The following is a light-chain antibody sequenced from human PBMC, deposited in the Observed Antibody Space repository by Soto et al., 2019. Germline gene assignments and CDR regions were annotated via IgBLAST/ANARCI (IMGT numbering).Light chain of an antibody. J-gene: IGKJ5*01. CDR3: QQYGNSIPIT. CDR2: GAS. V-gene: IGKV3D-15*01. Sequence: DIVMTQSPATLSLSPVAGPTLSCRPSQSVSSKLAWYQQKPGQAPRLIIYGASTRATGIPARFSGSGSGTDFTLTISRLEPEDFAVYYCQQYGNSIPITFGQGTRLEI. CDR1: QSVSSK.